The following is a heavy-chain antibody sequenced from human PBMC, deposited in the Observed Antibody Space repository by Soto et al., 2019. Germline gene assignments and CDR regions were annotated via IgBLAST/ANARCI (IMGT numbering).Heavy chain of an antibody. J-gene: IGHJ6*02. CDR2: IFSDNER. D-gene: IGHD4-17*01. CDR3: ARMNVDSYQFYYAMDV. Sequence: SGPTLVNPTETLTLTCTVSGFSHTTGKMGVSWIRQPPGKALEWLAHIFSDNERSYSTSLQCRLTISKDTSGSQVVLSMTNVDPVDTATYYCARMNVDSYQFYYAMDVWGQGTTVTVSS. V-gene: IGHV2-26*01. CDR1: GFSHTTGKMG.